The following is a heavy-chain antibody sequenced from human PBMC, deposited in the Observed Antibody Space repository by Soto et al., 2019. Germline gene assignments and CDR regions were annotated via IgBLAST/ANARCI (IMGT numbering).Heavy chain of an antibody. CDR2: ISSNDAK. Sequence: QVTLKESGPVLVKPTETLTLTCTVSGFSLSSDRMGVGWIRQPPGKALEWLAHISSNDAKSYSTSLKSRLTISRDASKSQVVLTMTNMDPVDTATYYCARIRSRGDYVAGWFDPWGQGTLVTVSS. D-gene: IGHD4-17*01. J-gene: IGHJ5*02. V-gene: IGHV2-26*01. CDR1: GFSLSSDRMG. CDR3: ARIRSRGDYVAGWFDP.